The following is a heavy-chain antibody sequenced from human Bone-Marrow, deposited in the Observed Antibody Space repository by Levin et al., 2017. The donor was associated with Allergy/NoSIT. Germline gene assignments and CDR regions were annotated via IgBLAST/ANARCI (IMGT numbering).Heavy chain of an antibody. CDR3: ARAGDWESSVWYGTKDYAMEF. D-gene: IGHD6-19*01. Sequence: SQTLSLTCNVSGVSINNYFWSWIRQPPGKGLEWIGYIYSTASSGYNPSLKNRVTMSIETSKNQVSLKLRSVTAADTAVYYCARAGDWESSVWYGTKDYAMEFWGQGTTVTVSS. J-gene: IGHJ6*02. CDR2: IYSTASS. V-gene: IGHV4-59*01. CDR1: GVSINNYF.